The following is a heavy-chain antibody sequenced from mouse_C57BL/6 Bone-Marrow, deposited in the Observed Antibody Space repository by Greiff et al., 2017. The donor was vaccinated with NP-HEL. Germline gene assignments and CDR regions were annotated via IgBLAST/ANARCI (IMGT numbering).Heavy chain of an antibody. V-gene: IGHV1-26*01. CDR2: INPNNGGT. CDR1: GYTFTDYY. J-gene: IGHJ3*01. D-gene: IGHD2-3*01. Sequence: EVKLQQSGPELVKPGASVKISCKASGYTFTDYYMNWVKQSHGKSLEWIGDINPNNGGTSYNQKFKGKATLTVDKSSSTAYMELRSLTSEDSAVYYCASFDGYPFAYWGQGTLVTVSA. CDR3: ASFDGYPFAY.